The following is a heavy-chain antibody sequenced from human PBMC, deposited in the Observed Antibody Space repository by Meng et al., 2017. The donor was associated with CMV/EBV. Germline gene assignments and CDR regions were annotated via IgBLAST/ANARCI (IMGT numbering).Heavy chain of an antibody. CDR2: INHSGSP. CDR1: GGSLSDYS. D-gene: IGHD1-1*01. Sequence: SRSCAVYGGSLSDYSWSWIRQPPGERLEWIGEINHSGSPNYNPSLKSRVTMAVDTSKNQFSLRLSSVTAADTAVYYCVRGGIATRPNYWGQGTLVTVSS. V-gene: IGHV4-34*01. CDR3: VRGGIATRPNY. J-gene: IGHJ4*02.